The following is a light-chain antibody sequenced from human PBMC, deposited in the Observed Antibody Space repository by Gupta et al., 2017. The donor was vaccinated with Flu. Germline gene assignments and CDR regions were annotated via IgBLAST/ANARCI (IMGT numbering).Light chain of an antibody. V-gene: IGLV2-14*01. Sequence: QSALSQPACVSGPPGQSITISCTGTSSDIGMSNFVSWYQQHPDKAPKLLIYQVTTRPSGVSHRFSGSKSGYTTSLTISGLQAEDEADYYCKTYTSSRPFVFGTGTKVTVL. CDR3: KTYTSSRPFV. CDR2: QVT. CDR1: SSDIGMSNF. J-gene: IGLJ1*01.